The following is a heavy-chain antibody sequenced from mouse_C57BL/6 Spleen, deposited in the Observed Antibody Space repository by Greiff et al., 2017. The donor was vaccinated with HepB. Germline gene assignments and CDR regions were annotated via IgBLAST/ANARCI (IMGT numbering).Heavy chain of an antibody. D-gene: IGHD1-1*01. CDR3: ARDSLDYYGSRSWFAY. CDR1: GYSITSGYY. CDR2: ISYDGSN. V-gene: IGHV3-6*01. Sequence: EVQLQESGPGLVKPSQSLSLTCSVTGYSITSGYYWNWIRQFPGNKLEWMGYISYDGSNNYNPSLKNRISITRDTSKNQFFLKLNSVTTEDTATYYCARDSLDYYGSRSWFAYWGQGTLVTVSA. J-gene: IGHJ3*01.